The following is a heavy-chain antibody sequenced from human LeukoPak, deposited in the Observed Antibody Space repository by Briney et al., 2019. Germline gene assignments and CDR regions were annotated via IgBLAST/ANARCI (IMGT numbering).Heavy chain of an antibody. V-gene: IGHV3-11*01. CDR3: ARRDTYYYDSGGYSFDALDI. CDR2: ISRTGSTI. Sequence: PGGSLRLSCAASGFTFGDYYMSWIRQAPGKGLEWVSYISRTGSTIYYADSLKGRFTISRDNAKNSLYLQMNSLRAEDTAVYYCARRDTYYYDSGGYSFDALDIWGQGTMVTVSS. J-gene: IGHJ3*02. D-gene: IGHD3-22*01. CDR1: GFTFGDYY.